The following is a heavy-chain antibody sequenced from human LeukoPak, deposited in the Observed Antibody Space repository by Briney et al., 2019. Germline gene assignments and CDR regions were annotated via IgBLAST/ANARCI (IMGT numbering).Heavy chain of an antibody. J-gene: IGHJ6*02. CDR3: ARAGYSSSLPPYYYYYGMDV. CDR1: GGSISSYY. V-gene: IGHV4-59*08. CDR2: IYYSGST. D-gene: IGHD6-6*01. Sequence: SETLSLTCTVSGGSISSYYWSWIRQPPGKGLEWIGYIYYSGSTNYNPSLKSRVTISVDTSKNQFSLKLSSVTAADTAVYYCARAGYSSSLPPYYYYYGMDVWGQGTTVTVSS.